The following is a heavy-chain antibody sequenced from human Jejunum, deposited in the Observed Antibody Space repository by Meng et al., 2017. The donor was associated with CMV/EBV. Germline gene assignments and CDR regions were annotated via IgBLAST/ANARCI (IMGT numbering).Heavy chain of an antibody. V-gene: IGHV3-7*01. J-gene: IGHJ4*02. CDR3: ARGRVPVGAALNY. CDR2: IKQDGSEK. CDR1: GFTCSSYG. D-gene: IGHD1-26*01. Sequence: SGFTCSSYGMSWVRQAPGKGLEWVDNIKQDGSEKYYVDSVKGRFTISRDNAKNSLYLQMNSLRAEDTAVYYCARGRVPVGAALNYWGQGTLVTVSS.